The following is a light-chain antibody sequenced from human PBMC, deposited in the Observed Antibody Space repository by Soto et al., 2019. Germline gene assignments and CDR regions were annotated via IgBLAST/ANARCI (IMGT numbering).Light chain of an antibody. CDR3: QQYNNWPWT. Sequence: DIQMTQSPSSLSASVGDRVTIACRASQDIGNYLAWYQHKPGQLPKLLIYDALFLQSGVPSRFSGSVSGTEFTLTISSLQREDFATYYCQQYNNWPWTFGQGTKVDIK. CDR1: QDIGNY. J-gene: IGKJ1*01. CDR2: DAL. V-gene: IGKV1-27*01.